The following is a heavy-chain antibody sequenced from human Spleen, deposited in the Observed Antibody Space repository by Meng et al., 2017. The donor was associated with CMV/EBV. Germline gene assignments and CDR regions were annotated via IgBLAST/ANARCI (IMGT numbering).Heavy chain of an antibody. CDR2: IVVGSGNT. CDR3: ATYYDFWSGYNNYYYYYGMDV. CDR1: GFTFTSSA. Sequence: SVKVSCKASGFTFTSSAVQWVRQARGQRLEWIGWIVVGSGNTNYAQKFQERVTITRDMSTSTAYMELSSLRSEDTAVYYCATYYDFWSGYNNYYYYYGMDVWGQGTTVTVSS. D-gene: IGHD3-3*01. V-gene: IGHV1-58*01. J-gene: IGHJ6*02.